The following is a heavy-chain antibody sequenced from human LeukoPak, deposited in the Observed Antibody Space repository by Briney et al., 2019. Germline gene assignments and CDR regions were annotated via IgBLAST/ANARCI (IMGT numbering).Heavy chain of an antibody. CDR3: ARRAGAYSHPYDY. D-gene: IGHD4/OR15-4a*01. CDR1: GFTVSSNS. V-gene: IGHV3-53*01. J-gene: IGHJ4*02. Sequence: GGSLRLSCTVSGFTVSSNSMSWVRQAPGEGLEWVSFIYSDNTHYSDSAKGRFTISRDNSKNTLYLQMNSLRAEDTAVYYCARRAGAYSHPYDYWGQGTLVTVSS. CDR2: IYSDNT.